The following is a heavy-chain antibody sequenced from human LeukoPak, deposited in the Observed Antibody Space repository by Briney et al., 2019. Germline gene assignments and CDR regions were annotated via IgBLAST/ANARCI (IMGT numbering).Heavy chain of an antibody. J-gene: IGHJ4*02. Sequence: PGGSLRLSCAASGFTFSSYAMSWVRQAPGKGLEWVSAIIGSGGSTYYADSVKGRFTISRDNSKNTLYLQMNSLRAEDTAVYYCAKDWRAASYFDYWGQGTLVTVSS. D-gene: IGHD3-3*01. CDR2: IIGSGGST. V-gene: IGHV3-23*01. CDR3: AKDWRAASYFDY. CDR1: GFTFSSYA.